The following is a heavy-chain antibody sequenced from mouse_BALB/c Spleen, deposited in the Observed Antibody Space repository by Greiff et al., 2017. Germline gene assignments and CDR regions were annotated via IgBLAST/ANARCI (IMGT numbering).Heavy chain of an antibody. Sequence: EVKLMESGGGLVKPGGSLKLSCAASGFTFSSYAMSWVRQSPEKRLEWVAEISSGGSYTYYPDTVTGRFTISRDNAKNTLYLEMSSLRSEDTAMYYCARVEDGYSWFAYWGQGTLVTVSA. CDR2: ISSGGSYT. D-gene: IGHD2-3*01. CDR3: ARVEDGYSWFAY. CDR1: GFTFSSYA. V-gene: IGHV5-9-4*01. J-gene: IGHJ3*01.